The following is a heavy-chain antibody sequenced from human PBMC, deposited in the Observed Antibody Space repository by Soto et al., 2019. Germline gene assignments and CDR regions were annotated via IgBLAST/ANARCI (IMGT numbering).Heavy chain of an antibody. CDR3: AGGEQQLVSYYYYGMDV. J-gene: IGHJ6*02. CDR2: IIPIFGTA. V-gene: IGHV1-69*13. CDR1: GGTFSSYA. Sequence: GASVKVSCKASGGTFSSYAISWVRQAPGQGLEWMGGIIPIFGTANYAQKFQGRVTITADESTSTAYMELSSLRSEDTAVYYCAGGEQQLVSYYYYGMDVWGQGTTATVSS. D-gene: IGHD6-13*01.